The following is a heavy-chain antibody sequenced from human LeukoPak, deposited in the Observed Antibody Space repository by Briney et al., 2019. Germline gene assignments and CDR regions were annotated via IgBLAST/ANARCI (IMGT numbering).Heavy chain of an antibody. Sequence: GGSLRLSCAASGFTFSSYSMNWVRQAPGKGLEWVSSISSSSYIYYADSVKGRFTISRDNAKNSLYLQMNSLRAEDTAVYYCARGSRAAAGGTGFDYWGQGTLVTVSS. CDR1: GFTFSSYS. J-gene: IGHJ4*02. CDR2: ISSSSYI. CDR3: ARGSRAAAGGTGFDY. D-gene: IGHD6-13*01. V-gene: IGHV3-21*01.